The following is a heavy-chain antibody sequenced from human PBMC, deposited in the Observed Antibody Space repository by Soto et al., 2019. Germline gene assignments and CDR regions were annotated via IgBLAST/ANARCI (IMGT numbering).Heavy chain of an antibody. V-gene: IGHV1-2*04. Sequence: ASVKVSCKASGYTFTGYYMHWVRQAPGQGLEWMGWINPNSGGTNYAQKFQGWVTITRDTSISTAYMELSILRSEDTAVYYCAAVNSGYYSDYRGQRTPVTVSS. CDR1: GYTFTGYY. J-gene: IGHJ4*02. D-gene: IGHD3-22*01. CDR3: AAVNSGYYSDY. CDR2: INPNSGGT.